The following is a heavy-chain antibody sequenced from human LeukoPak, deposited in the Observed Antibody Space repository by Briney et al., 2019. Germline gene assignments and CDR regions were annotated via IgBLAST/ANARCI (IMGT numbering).Heavy chain of an antibody. V-gene: IGHV3-7*01. CDR1: GFTSSPSW. CDR3: ARDQGWLQFDY. Sequence: PGRSLRLSCTASGFTSSPSWMDWVRQAPGKGLEWVANIKEDGSQTYYMDSVRGRFTISRHNAKNSLYLQMNSLRDEDTDVYYCARDQGWLQFDYWGQGALATVSA. D-gene: IGHD5-24*01. CDR2: IKEDGSQT. J-gene: IGHJ4*02.